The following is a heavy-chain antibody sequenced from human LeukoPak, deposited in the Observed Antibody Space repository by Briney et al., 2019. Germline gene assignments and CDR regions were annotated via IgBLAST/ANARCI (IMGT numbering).Heavy chain of an antibody. Sequence: PGGSLRLSCAASGFTFSNYWMSWVRQAPGKGLEWVANIKQDGSDEYYVDSVRGRFTMSRDNAKNSLYLQMNSLRAEDTAVYYCARVDFSALRGYFQDWGQGTLVTVSS. V-gene: IGHV3-7*01. CDR2: IKQDGSDE. CDR1: GFTFSNYW. CDR3: ARVDFSALRGYFQD. D-gene: IGHD3-3*01. J-gene: IGHJ1*01.